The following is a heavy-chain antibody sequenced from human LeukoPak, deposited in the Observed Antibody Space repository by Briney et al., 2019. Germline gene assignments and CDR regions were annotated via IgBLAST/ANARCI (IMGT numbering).Heavy chain of an antibody. CDR2: IIPIFGTA. CDR3: ARGVSRDIVATRPHYYYYGMDV. V-gene: IGHV1-69*13. Sequence: ASVKVSCKASGYTFTSYYMHWVRQAPGQGLEWMGGIIPIFGTANYAQKFQGRVTITADESTSTAYMELSSLRSEDTAVYYCARGVSRDIVATRPHYYYYGMDVWGQGTTVTVSS. J-gene: IGHJ6*02. D-gene: IGHD5-12*01. CDR1: GYTFTSYY.